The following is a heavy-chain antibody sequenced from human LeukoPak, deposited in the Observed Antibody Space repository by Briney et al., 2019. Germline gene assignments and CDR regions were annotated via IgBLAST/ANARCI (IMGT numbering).Heavy chain of an antibody. CDR3: AISRSYGAFYNFDY. CDR1: GGTXSNYA. CDR2: IIPILGIA. J-gene: IGHJ4*02. D-gene: IGHD1-26*01. V-gene: IGHV1-69*04. Sequence: SVKVSCKASGGTXSNYAINWVRQAPGQGLEWMGRIIPILGIANYAQKFQGRVTITADKSTSTAYMELSSLRSEDTAVYYCAISRSYGAFYNFDYWGQGTLVTVSS.